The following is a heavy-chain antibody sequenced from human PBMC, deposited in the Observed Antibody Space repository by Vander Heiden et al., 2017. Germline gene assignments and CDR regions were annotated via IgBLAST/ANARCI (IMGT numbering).Heavy chain of an antibody. Sequence: QVQLVESGGGVVPPGRSLRLAGVTSGFTLRDFAMHWVRQAPNKGLEWVALMWYDGSHKYYADSVKGRFTISRDNSMNTLYLEMNSLRAEDTAVYFCARDSSMTTVTMDYWGQGTLVTVSS. J-gene: IGHJ4*02. CDR2: MWYDGSHK. CDR3: ARDSSMTTVTMDY. CDR1: GFTLRDFA. V-gene: IGHV3-33*01. D-gene: IGHD4-17*01.